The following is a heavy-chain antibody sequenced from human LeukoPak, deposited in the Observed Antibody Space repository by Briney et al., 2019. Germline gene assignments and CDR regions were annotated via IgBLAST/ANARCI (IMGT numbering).Heavy chain of an antibody. CDR1: GFTFSSYW. V-gene: IGHV3-74*01. CDR3: ARAKYDFWSGYPNWFDP. D-gene: IGHD3-3*01. Sequence: GGSLRLSCAASGFTFSSYWMHWVRQAPGKGLVWVSRINTDGSSTSYADSVKGRFTISRDNAKNTLYLQVNSLRAEDTAVYYCARAKYDFWSGYPNWFDPWGQGTLVTVSS. J-gene: IGHJ5*02. CDR2: INTDGSST.